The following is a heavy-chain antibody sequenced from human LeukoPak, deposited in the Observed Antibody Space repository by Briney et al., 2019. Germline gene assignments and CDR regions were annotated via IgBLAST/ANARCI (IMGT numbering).Heavy chain of an antibody. D-gene: IGHD6-13*01. V-gene: IGHV4-28*05. J-gene: IGHJ5*02. CDR1: GYSISSSNW. CDR3: ARISPDGAAAGNAFDP. Sequence: SETLSLTCAVSGYSISSSNWWGWIRQPPGKGLEWIGYIYYSGSIYYNPSLKSRVTMSVDTSKNQFSLKPSSVTAVDTAVYYCARISPDGAAAGNAFDPWGQGTLVTVSS. CDR2: IYYSGSI.